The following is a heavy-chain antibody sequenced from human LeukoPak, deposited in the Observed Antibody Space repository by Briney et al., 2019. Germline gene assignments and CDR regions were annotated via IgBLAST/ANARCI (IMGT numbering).Heavy chain of an antibody. J-gene: IGHJ4*02. CDR2: ISDSGGRT. CDR1: GITLSNYG. V-gene: IGHV3-23*01. CDR3: AKRGVVIRVIPVGLHKEAYYFDS. D-gene: IGHD3-22*01. Sequence: GGSLRLSCAVSGITLSNYGMSWVRQAPGKGLEWVAGISDSGGRTNYADSVKGRFTISRDNPKNTLYLQMNSLRAEDTAVYFCAKRGVVIRVIPVGLHKEAYYFDSWGQGALVTVSS.